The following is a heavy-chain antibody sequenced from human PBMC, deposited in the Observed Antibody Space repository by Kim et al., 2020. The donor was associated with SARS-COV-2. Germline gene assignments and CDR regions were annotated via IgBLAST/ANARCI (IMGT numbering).Heavy chain of an antibody. V-gene: IGHV4-31*02. Sequence: PSLKSRVTTSVDTSKNQFSLKLSSVTAADTAVYYCARVNIVVVVAARYFDYWGQGTLVTVSS. CDR3: ARVNIVVVVAARYFDY. J-gene: IGHJ4*02. D-gene: IGHD2-15*01.